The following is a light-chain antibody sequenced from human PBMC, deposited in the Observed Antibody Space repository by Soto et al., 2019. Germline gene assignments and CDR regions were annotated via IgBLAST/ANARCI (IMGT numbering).Light chain of an antibody. Sequence: EIVLTQSPGTLSLSPGERATLSCRASQSITSSYLAWYQQKPGQAPRLLIYGASSRATGIPDRFSGSGSGTDFTFTISRLEPEDFAVYYCQQYSSSPLTFGGGTKVETK. V-gene: IGKV3-20*01. CDR2: GAS. J-gene: IGKJ4*01. CDR1: QSITSSY. CDR3: QQYSSSPLT.